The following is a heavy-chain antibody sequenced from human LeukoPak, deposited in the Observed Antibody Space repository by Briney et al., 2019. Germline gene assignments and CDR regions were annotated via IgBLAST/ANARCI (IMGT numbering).Heavy chain of an antibody. V-gene: IGHV3-48*03. CDR2: ISSSGSTI. Sequence: GGPLRLSCAASGFTFSSYEMNWVRQAPGKGLEWVSYISSSGSTIYYADSVKGRFTISRDNAKNSLYLQMNSLRAEDTAVYYCARAGGYSGYDSATEHWGQGTLVTVSS. CDR1: GFTFSSYE. D-gene: IGHD5-12*01. CDR3: ARAGGYSGYDSATEH. J-gene: IGHJ1*01.